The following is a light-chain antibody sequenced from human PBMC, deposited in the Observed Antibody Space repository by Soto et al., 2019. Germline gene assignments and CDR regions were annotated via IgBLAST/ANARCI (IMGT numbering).Light chain of an antibody. CDR2: DAS. Sequence: EVGLTQSQATLSLSPGESATLSCGASQTLSSSSLAWYQQKPGLAPRLLIYDASNRATGIPDRFSGSGSGPEFTLTISRLEPEDFAMYYCQQYGTSPLTFGGGTKVDIK. CDR3: QQYGTSPLT. CDR1: QTLSSSS. J-gene: IGKJ4*01. V-gene: IGKV3D-20*01.